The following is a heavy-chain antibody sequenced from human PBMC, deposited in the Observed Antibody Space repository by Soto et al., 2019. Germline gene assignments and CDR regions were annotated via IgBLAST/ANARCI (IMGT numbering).Heavy chain of an antibody. V-gene: IGHV3-74*01. CDR1: GFTFSSYW. CDR2: INSDGSST. CDR3: ARVVYSSGWYMKVGAFDI. D-gene: IGHD6-19*01. Sequence: GGSLRLSCAASGFTFSSYWMHWVRQAPGKGLVWVSRINSDGSSTSYADSVKGRFTISRDNSKNTLYLQMNSLRAEDTAVYYCARVVYSSGWYMKVGAFDIWGQGTMVTVSS. J-gene: IGHJ3*02.